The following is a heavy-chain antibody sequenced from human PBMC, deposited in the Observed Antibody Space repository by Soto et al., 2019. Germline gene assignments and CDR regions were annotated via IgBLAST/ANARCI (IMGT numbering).Heavy chain of an antibody. CDR1: GFTFSSYS. CDR2: ISSSSSYI. CDR3: ARDKLAKGGSGVSCSISGCYYCMDV. D-gene: IGHD2-15*01. Sequence: PGGSLRLSCAASGFTFSSYSMNWVRQAPGKGLEWVSSISSSSSYIYYADSVKGRFTISRDNAKNSLYLQMNSLRAEDTAVYYCARDKLAKGGSGVSCSISGCYYCMDVWGQGTTVTVSS. J-gene: IGHJ6*02. V-gene: IGHV3-21*01.